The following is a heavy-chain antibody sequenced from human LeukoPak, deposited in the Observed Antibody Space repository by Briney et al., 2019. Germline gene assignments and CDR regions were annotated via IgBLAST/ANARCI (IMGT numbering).Heavy chain of an antibody. V-gene: IGHV3-7*04. J-gene: IGHJ4*02. CDR1: GFTFTSYW. CDR3: ARYSSSRNFDY. Sequence: PGGSLRLSCAASGFTFTSYWMSWVRQTPGKGLEWVALINQDGSEKYYVDSVKGRFTIPRDNAENSLYLQMNSLRAEDTAVYYCARYSSSRNFDYWGQGTLVTVSS. D-gene: IGHD6-13*01. CDR2: INQDGSEK.